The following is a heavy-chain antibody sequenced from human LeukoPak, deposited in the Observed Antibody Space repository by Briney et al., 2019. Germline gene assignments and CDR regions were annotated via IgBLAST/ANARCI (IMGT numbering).Heavy chain of an antibody. CDR1: GFTFSSYA. J-gene: IGHJ6*03. CDR2: ISGSGGST. CDR3: AKEPYSSSWHYYMDV. Sequence: GGSLRLSCAASGFTFSSYAMSWVRQAPGKGLEWVSAISGSGGSTYYADSVKGRFTISRDNSKNTLYLRMNSLRAEDTAVYYCAKEPYSSSWHYYMDVWGKGTTVTVSS. D-gene: IGHD6-13*01. V-gene: IGHV3-23*01.